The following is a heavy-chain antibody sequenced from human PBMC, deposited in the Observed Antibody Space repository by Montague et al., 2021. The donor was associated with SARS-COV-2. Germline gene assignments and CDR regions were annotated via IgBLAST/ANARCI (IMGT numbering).Heavy chain of an antibody. CDR2: VYRTGGT. D-gene: IGHD5-12*01. CDR1: GGSVNSTNW. Sequence: SETLSLTCTVSGGSVNSTNWWSWVRQPPGKGLEWIAEVYRTGGTIFNPSFRSRVTLSIDRSKNLFSLNLNSVTVADTAVYYCASTGAYDHFDYWGPGTLVIVSS. J-gene: IGHJ4*02. V-gene: IGHV4-4*02. CDR3: ASTGAYDHFDY.